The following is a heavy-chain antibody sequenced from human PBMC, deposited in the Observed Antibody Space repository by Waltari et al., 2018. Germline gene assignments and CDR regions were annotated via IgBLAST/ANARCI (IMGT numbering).Heavy chain of an antibody. D-gene: IGHD3-22*01. CDR1: GGSISSYY. V-gene: IGHV4-4*07. CDR3: ARDPQYYYDSSGYYYDAFDI. Sequence: QVQLQESGPGLVKPSETLSLTCTVSGGSISSYYWSWIRQPAGKGLEWIGRIYTSGSTNYNPSLKIRVTMSVDTSKNQFSLKLSSVTAADTAVYYCARDPQYYYDSSGYYYDAFDIWGQGTMVTVSS. CDR2: IYTSGST. J-gene: IGHJ3*02.